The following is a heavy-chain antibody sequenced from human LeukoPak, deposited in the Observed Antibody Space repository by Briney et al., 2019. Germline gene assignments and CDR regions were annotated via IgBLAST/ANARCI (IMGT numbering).Heavy chain of an antibody. D-gene: IGHD3-10*01. J-gene: IGHJ5*02. V-gene: IGHV3-64*01. CDR2: IDHTGGST. CDR3: ARDPVRTIQGSTGKNWFDP. Sequence: GGSLRLSCVASGFNFKNDALHWVRLAPGKGLEYVSAIDHTGGSTYYANSVKGRFTISRDNSNNVLYLQMGSLRVEDTAVYYCARDPVRTIQGSTGKNWFDPWGQGTLVTVSS. CDR1: GFNFKNDA.